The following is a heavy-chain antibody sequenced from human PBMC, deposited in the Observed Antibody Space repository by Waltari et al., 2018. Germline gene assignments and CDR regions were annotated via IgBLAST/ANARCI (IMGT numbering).Heavy chain of an antibody. Sequence: EVQLVESGGGLVQPGGSLRLSCAASGFTFSSYSMNWVRQAPGKGLEWVSYISSSSSTIYYADSVKGRFTISRDNAKNSLYLQMNSLRAEDTAVYYCARGFSITGWYFDLWGRGTLVTFSS. CDR3: ARGFSITGWYFDL. D-gene: IGHD3-3*02. J-gene: IGHJ2*01. CDR1: GFTFSSYS. CDR2: ISSSSSTI. V-gene: IGHV3-48*01.